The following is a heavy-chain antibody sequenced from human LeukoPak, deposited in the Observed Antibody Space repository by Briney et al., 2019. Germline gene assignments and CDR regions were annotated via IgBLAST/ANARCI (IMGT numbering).Heavy chain of an antibody. D-gene: IGHD2-15*01. CDR1: GGSVSSGDYY. J-gene: IGHJ4*02. V-gene: IGHV4-30-2*01. CDR2: IYHSGST. Sequence: SQTLSLTCTVSGGSVSSGDYYWSWIRQPPGKGLEWIGYIYHSGSTYYNPSLKSRVTISVDRSKNQFSLKLSSVTAADTAVYYCARDRGFVGGGFAVWGQGTLVTVSS. CDR3: ARDRGFVGGGFAV.